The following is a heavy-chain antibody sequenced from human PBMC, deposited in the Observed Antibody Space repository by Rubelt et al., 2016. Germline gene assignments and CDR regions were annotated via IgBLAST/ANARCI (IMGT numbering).Heavy chain of an antibody. CDR2: IHYSGST. CDR1: GVSITSSY. D-gene: IGHD3-16*02. CDR3: ARQLITFGGLIVNYVDY. J-gene: IGHJ4*02. V-gene: IGHV4-59*08. Sequence: QVQLQESGPGLVKPSETLSLTCTVSGVSITSSYWSWIRHPPGKGLEWIGYIHYSGSTNYNPSLKSRVTISTDTSKNQIALRLNSGNSADTVLYYCARQLITFGGLIVNYVDYWGQGTLVTVSS.